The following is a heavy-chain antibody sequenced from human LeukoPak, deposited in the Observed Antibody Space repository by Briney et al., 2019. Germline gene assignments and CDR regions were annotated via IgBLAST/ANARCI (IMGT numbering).Heavy chain of an antibody. J-gene: IGHJ3*02. CDR1: GFTFSSYA. CDR2: ISGSGGST. Sequence: GGSLRLSCAASGFTFSSYAMSWVRQAPGKGLEWVSAISGSGGSTYYADSVKGRFTISRDNSKNTLYLQMNSLRAEDTAVYYCARPNDSSGWAFDIWGQGTMVTVSS. V-gene: IGHV3-23*01. CDR3: ARPNDSSGWAFDI. D-gene: IGHD3-22*01.